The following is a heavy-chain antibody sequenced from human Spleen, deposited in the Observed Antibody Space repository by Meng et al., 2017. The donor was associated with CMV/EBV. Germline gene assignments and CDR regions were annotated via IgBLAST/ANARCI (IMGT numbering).Heavy chain of an antibody. CDR2: INHSGST. J-gene: IGHJ4*02. CDR3: ARDVRERWELLGGSDY. Sequence: YVGSFSGYYWSWICQPPGKGLEWIGEINHSGSTKYNPALKSRVTISVDTSKNQFSLKLSSVTAADTAVYYCARDVRERWELLGGSDYWGQGTLVTVSS. D-gene: IGHD1-26*01. V-gene: IGHV4-34*01. CDR1: VGSFSGYY.